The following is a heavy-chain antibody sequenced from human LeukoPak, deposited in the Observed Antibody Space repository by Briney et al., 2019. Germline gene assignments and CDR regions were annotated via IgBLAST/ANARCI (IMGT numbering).Heavy chain of an antibody. J-gene: IGHJ6*04. V-gene: IGHV3-48*03. CDR1: GFTLSSYE. D-gene: IGHD3-3*01. CDR3: ARDPTIFGVVMDV. Sequence: GGSLRLSCAASGFTLSSYEMNWVRQAPGKGLEWVSYISSSGSTIYYADSVKGRFTISRGNAKNSLYLQMNSLRAEDTAVYYCARDPTIFGVVMDVWGKGTTVTVSS. CDR2: ISSSGSTI.